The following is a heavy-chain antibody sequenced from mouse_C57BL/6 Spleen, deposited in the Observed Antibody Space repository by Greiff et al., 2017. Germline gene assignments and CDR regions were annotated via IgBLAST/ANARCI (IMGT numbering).Heavy chain of an antibody. CDR1: GFTFSSYA. CDR3: TNYDYAPFAY. CDR2: ISSGGDYI. D-gene: IGHD2-4*01. V-gene: IGHV5-9-1*02. J-gene: IGHJ3*01. Sequence: EVMLVESGEGLVKPGGSLKLSCAASGFTFSSYAMSWVRQTPEKRLEWVAYISSGGDYIYYADTVKGRFTISRDNARNTLYLQMSSLKSEDTAMYYWTNYDYAPFAYWGQGTLVTVSA.